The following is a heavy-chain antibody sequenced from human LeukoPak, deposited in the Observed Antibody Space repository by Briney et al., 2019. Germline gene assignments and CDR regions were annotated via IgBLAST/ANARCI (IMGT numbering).Heavy chain of an antibody. V-gene: IGHV1-18*01. CDR1: GYIFTSFG. D-gene: IGHD3-16*01. J-gene: IGHJ4*02. Sequence: GASVKVSCKTSGYIFTSFGITWVRLAPGQGLEWMGWISTYNGNTNYAQNLQGRVTMTTDTSTSTAYMELRSLRSDDTAVYYCARGGPAARLITFGGVTDYWGQGTLVTVSS. CDR2: ISTYNGNT. CDR3: ARGGPAARLITFGGVTDY.